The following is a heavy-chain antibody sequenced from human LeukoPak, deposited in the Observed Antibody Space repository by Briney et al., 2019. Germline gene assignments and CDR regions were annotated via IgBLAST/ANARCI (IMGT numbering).Heavy chain of an antibody. CDR1: GFTSSTYS. CDR3: ARGGTFGVDISDY. V-gene: IGHV3-21*01. J-gene: IGHJ4*02. CDR2: ISSSSRNT. D-gene: IGHD3-3*01. Sequence: GGSLRLSCAVSGFTSSTYSMTWVRQAPGKGLEWVSSISSSSRNTYYADSVRGRFTISRDNAKNSLYLQMNSLRAEDTAVYYCARGGTFGVDISDYWGQGTLVTVSS.